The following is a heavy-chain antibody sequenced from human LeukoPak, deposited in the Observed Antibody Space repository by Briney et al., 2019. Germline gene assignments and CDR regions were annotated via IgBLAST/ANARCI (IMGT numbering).Heavy chain of an antibody. J-gene: IGHJ4*02. CDR3: ARHQGSSGYLNYFDD. CDR2: TYFSGST. CDR1: GDSIRSSNYY. Sequence: SETLSLTCNVPGDSIRSSNYYWGWIRQPPGKGLEWIGSTYFSGSTYYNPSLKSRITISVDTSKNQFSLNLSSVTAADTAVYYCARHQGSSGYLNYFDDWGQGTLVTVSS. V-gene: IGHV4-39*01. D-gene: IGHD3-22*01.